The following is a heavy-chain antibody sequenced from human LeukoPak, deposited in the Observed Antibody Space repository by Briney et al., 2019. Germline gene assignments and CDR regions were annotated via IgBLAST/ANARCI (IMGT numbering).Heavy chain of an antibody. CDR1: GGSFSGYY. V-gene: IGHV4-34*01. CDR2: INHSGST. Sequence: PSETLSLTCAVYGGSFSGYYWSWIRQPPGKGLEWIGEINHSGSTNYNPSLKGRVTISVDTSKNQFSLKLSSVTAADTAVYYCARGASMILDYWGQGTLVTVSS. D-gene: IGHD3-16*01. J-gene: IGHJ4*02. CDR3: ARGASMILDY.